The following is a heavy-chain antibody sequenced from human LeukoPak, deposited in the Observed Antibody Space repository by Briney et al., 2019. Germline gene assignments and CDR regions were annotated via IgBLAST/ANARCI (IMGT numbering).Heavy chain of an antibody. CDR1: GYTFTDYY. Sequence: ASVKVSCKASGYTFTDYYMHWVRQAPGQGLEWMGWINPNSGGTNYAQKFQGRVTMTRDTSISTAYMELSRLRSDDTAVYYCARDHYDSTGYYYRDNWSDPWGQGTLVTVSS. V-gene: IGHV1-2*02. D-gene: IGHD3-22*01. CDR3: ARDHYDSTGYYYRDNWSDP. J-gene: IGHJ5*02. CDR2: INPNSGGT.